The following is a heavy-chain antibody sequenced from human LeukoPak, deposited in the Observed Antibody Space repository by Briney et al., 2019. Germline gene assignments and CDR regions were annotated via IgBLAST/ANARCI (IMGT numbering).Heavy chain of an antibody. CDR2: ISYDGSNK. D-gene: IGHD2-15*01. J-gene: IGHJ3*02. Sequence: GGSLRPSCAASGFTFSSYAMHWVRQAPGKGLEWVAVISYDGSNKYYADSVKGRFTISRDNSKNTLYLQMNSLRAEDTAVYYCARDGGAFDIWGQGTMVTVSS. CDR3: ARDGGAFDI. CDR1: GFTFSSYA. V-gene: IGHV3-30-3*01.